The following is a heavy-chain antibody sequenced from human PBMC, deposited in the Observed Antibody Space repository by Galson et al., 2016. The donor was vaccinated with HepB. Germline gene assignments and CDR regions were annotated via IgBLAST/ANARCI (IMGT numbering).Heavy chain of an antibody. J-gene: IGHJ4*02. D-gene: IGHD2-21*01. CDR2: IYLAGST. CDR1: GFPVSDNY. V-gene: IGHV3-53*01. CDR3: AGYLSRRGGIDY. Sequence: SLRLSCAASGFPVSDNYMTWVRQAPGKGLESVAVIYLAGSTFHADSVRGRFTISRDDSANILYLQLTSLRAEDTAVYFCAGYLSRRGGIDYWGQGTLVAVSS.